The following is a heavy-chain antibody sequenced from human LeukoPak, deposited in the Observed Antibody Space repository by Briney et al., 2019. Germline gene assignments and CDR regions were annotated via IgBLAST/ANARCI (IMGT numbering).Heavy chain of an antibody. D-gene: IGHD5-18*01. CDR2: IYYSGST. Sequence: SETLSPTCTVSGGSISTGDYYWSWIRQPPGKGLEWIGYIYYSGSTNYNPSLKSRVTISVDTSKNQFPLKLSSVTAADTAVYYCARGAVDTAMVHDYWGQGTLVTVSS. CDR1: GGSISTGDYY. CDR3: ARGAVDTAMVHDY. V-gene: IGHV4-61*08. J-gene: IGHJ4*02.